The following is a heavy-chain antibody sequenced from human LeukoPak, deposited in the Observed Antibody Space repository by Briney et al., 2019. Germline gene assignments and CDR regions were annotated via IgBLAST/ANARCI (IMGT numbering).Heavy chain of an antibody. V-gene: IGHV3-53*05. CDR3: ANAPNWGSWFDP. D-gene: IGHD7-27*01. CDR2: IYRDGST. CDR1: GFTVSSNY. J-gene: IGHJ5*02. Sequence: GGSLRLSCAASGFTVSSNYMSWVRQAPGKGLEWVSVIYRDGSTYYADSVKGRFTISRDTSKNTLYLQMNSLRAEDTAVYYCANAPNWGSWFDPWGQGTLVTVSS.